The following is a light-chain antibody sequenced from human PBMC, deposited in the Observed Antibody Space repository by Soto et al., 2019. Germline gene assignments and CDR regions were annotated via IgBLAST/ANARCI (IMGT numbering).Light chain of an antibody. V-gene: IGKV1-5*01. CDR3: QQYNTYSWT. CDR1: QSISSW. CDR2: DAS. J-gene: IGKJ1*01. Sequence: DIQLTQSPSTLSASVGDRVTITCRASQSISSWLAWYQQKLGRAPRLLIYDASSLESGVPSRFSGSGYGTEFTLTISSLQPDDFATYYCQQYNTYSWTFRQGTKVDI.